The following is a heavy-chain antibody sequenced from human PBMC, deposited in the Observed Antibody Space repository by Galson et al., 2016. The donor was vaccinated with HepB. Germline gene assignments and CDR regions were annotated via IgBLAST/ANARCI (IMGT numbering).Heavy chain of an antibody. V-gene: IGHV2-70*01. D-gene: IGHD4-17*01. CDR3: ARTQTSVTTSYYFDN. CDR2: IDWEDDK. J-gene: IGHJ4*02. CDR1: GFSLTTRGMC. Sequence: PALVKPTQTVTLTCTFSGFSLTTRGMCVSWIRQPPGKALEWLALIDWEDDKYYSTSLKTRLTISKDTSKNQVVLTVANMDPVDTATYYCARTQTSVTTSYYFDNWGQGTLVTVSS.